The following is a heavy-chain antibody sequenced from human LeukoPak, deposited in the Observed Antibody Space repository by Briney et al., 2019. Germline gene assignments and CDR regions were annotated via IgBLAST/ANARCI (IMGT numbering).Heavy chain of an antibody. D-gene: IGHD5-24*01. Sequence: GGSLRLSCAASGFTFSSYSMNWVRQAPGKGLEWVVNIKEDGSDKNYVDSVRGRFTISRDKAKNSLFLQMNSVRAEDTAVYYCARDGWRAINYWGQGTMVTVS. V-gene: IGHV3-7*01. CDR2: IKEDGSDK. J-gene: IGHJ4*02. CDR1: GFTFSSYS. CDR3: ARDGWRAINY.